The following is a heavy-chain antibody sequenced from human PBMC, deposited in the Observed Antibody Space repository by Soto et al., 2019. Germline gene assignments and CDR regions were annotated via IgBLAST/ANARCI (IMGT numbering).Heavy chain of an antibody. Sequence: GESLKGSCNASGYSLINYWIGWVRQMPGKGLEWMAIINPGNSETRYSPAFQGRFTISTDNAKKSLYLQMDSLRAEDTGVYYCATAGIDNEAWGQGTPVTVS. CDR3: ATAGIDNEA. J-gene: IGHJ5*02. CDR2: INPGNSET. CDR1: GYSLINYW. D-gene: IGHD1-1*01. V-gene: IGHV5-51*03.